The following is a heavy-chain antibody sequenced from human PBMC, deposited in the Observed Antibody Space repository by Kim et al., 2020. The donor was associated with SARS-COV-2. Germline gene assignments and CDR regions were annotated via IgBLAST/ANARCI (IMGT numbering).Heavy chain of an antibody. Sequence: GGSLRLSCSASGFTFSSYAMHWVRQAPGKGLEYVSAISSNGGSTYYADSVKGRFTISRDNSKNTLYLQMSSLRAEDTAVYYCVKSPIPSYQDFWSAVVAADWFDPWGQGTLVTVSS. J-gene: IGHJ5*02. CDR1: GFTFSSYA. CDR3: VKSPIPSYQDFWSAVVAADWFDP. CDR2: ISSNGGST. D-gene: IGHD3-3*01. V-gene: IGHV3-64D*09.